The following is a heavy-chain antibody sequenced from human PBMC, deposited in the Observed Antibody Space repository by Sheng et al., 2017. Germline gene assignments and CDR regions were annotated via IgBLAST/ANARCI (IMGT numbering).Heavy chain of an antibody. V-gene: IGHV1-69*13. Sequence: QVQLEQSGAAVKKPGSSVRVSCKASGGTFSDYAISWVRQAPGHGLEWMGGLVPILRSPEYAERFQGRVTITADEFATTAYMELNSLTSEDTAVYFCAKSSTVTTPLDFWGQGTLVTVSS. CDR2: LVPILRSP. CDR3: AKSSTVTTPLDF. CDR1: GGTFSDYA. J-gene: IGHJ4*02. D-gene: IGHD4-17*01.